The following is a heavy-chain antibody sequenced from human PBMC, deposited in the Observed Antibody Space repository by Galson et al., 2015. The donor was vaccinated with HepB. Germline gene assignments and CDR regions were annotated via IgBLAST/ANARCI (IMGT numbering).Heavy chain of an antibody. J-gene: IGHJ5*02. CDR2: IIPIFGTA. CDR1: GGTFSNYA. D-gene: IGHD3-3*01. V-gene: IGHV1-69*13. CDR3: ARGDYDFWSGHTNWFDP. Sequence: SVKVSCKASGGTFSNYAISWVRQAPGQGLQWMGGIIPIFGTANYAQRFQGRVMITADESTSTASMELSSLRSEDTAVYYCARGDYDFWSGHTNWFDPWGQGTLVTVSS.